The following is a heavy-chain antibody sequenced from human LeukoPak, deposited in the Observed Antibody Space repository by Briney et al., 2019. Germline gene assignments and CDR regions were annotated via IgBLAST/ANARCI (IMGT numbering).Heavy chain of an antibody. Sequence: SETLSLTCTVSGGSISSSSYYWGWIRQHPGKGLEWIGYIYYSGSTYYNPSLKSRVTISVDTSKNQFSLKLSSVTAADTAVYYCARGGARLYSYGYVFGYWGQGTLVTVSS. D-gene: IGHD5-18*01. CDR1: GGSISSSSYY. J-gene: IGHJ4*02. CDR3: ARGGARLYSYGYVFGY. V-gene: IGHV4-31*03. CDR2: IYYSGST.